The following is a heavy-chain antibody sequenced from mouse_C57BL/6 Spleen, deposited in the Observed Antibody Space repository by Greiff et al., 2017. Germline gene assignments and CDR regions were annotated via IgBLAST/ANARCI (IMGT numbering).Heavy chain of an antibody. V-gene: IGHV1-7*01. CDR1: GYTFTSYW. CDR2: ITPSSGYT. D-gene: IGHD1-1*01. CDR3: ARPPAYSGFAY. J-gene: IGHJ3*01. Sequence: QVQLQQSGAELAKPGASVKLSCKASGYTFTSYWMHWVKQRPGQGLEWIGYITPSSGYTKYNQKFKDQATLTADKSSSTAYMQLSSLTYEDSAVYYCARPPAYSGFAYWGQGTLVTVSA.